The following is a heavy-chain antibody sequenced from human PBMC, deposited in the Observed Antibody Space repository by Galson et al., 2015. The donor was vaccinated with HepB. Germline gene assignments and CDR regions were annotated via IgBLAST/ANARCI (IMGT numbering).Heavy chain of an antibody. D-gene: IGHD6-19*01. Sequence: LRLSCAVSGFTFSSYSLNWVRQAPGKGLEWVSYISSSSNTIYYADSVKGRFTISRDNAKNAVYLQMNSLRAEDTAVYYCTRVYSSGCTPDYWGQGTLVTASS. CDR1: GFTFSSYS. CDR2: ISSSSNTI. CDR3: TRVYSSGCTPDY. J-gene: IGHJ4*02. V-gene: IGHV3-48*01.